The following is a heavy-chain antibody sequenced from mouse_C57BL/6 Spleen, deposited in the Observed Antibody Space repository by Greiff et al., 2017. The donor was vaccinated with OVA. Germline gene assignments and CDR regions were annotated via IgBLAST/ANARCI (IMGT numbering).Heavy chain of an antibody. CDR1: GYSITSGYF. D-gene: IGHD1-1*01. Sequence: EVKLVESGPGLVKPSQSLSLTCSVTGYSITSGYFWYWIRQFPGNNLEWMGFISYDGSNNYNPSLKNQISITRDTSKNQFFLKLNSETTEDTATYYGARGDVYYGRGFAYWGQGTLVTVSA. CDR3: ARGDVYYGRGFAY. CDR2: ISYDGSN. V-gene: IGHV3-6*01. J-gene: IGHJ3*01.